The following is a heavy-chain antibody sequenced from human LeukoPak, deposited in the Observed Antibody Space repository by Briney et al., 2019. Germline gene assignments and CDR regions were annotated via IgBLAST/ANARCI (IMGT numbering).Heavy chain of an antibody. D-gene: IGHD4-17*01. CDR1: GFTFNNYG. Sequence: GALRLSCAASGFTFNNYGMHCVRQAPGKGLEWVAFIWYDGSNKYYAESVKGRFTISRDDSKNTLYLQMKSLRAEDTAVYYCAKPMTTVTPFDYWGQGTLVTVSS. V-gene: IGHV3-30*02. CDR2: IWYDGSNK. CDR3: AKPMTTVTPFDY. J-gene: IGHJ4*02.